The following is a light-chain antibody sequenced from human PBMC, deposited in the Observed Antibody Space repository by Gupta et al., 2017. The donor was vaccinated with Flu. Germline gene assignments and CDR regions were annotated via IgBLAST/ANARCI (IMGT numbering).Light chain of an antibody. Sequence: QSALTQPPSASGSLGQSVTISCAGTSSDVGGYNHVSWFQQHPDTAPKLIIYEVDRRPSGFPDRSSGSRSGTPASLTVSGLQADDEAKYYCSSYAGRNNRVFETGTRFTVL. CDR3: SSYAGRNNRV. J-gene: IGLJ1*01. V-gene: IGLV2-8*01. CDR1: SSDVGGYNH. CDR2: EVD.